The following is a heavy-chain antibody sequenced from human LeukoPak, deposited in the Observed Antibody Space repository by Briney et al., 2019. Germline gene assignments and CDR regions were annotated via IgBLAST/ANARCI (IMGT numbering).Heavy chain of an antibody. CDR3: ATFLAIVTARDSLYFQH. D-gene: IGHD3-3*02. CDR2: ISYDGSHK. V-gene: IGHV3-30*03. Sequence: PGGSLRLSCAASGFTFSSYGMHWVRQAPGKGPEWMAVISYDGSHKFYTDSVKGRFTISRDNSKNTLYLQMNSLRAEDTAVYYCATFLAIVTARDSLYFQHWGQGTLVTVSS. J-gene: IGHJ1*01. CDR1: GFTFSSYG.